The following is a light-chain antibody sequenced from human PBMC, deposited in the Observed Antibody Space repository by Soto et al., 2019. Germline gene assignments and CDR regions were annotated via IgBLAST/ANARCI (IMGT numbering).Light chain of an antibody. V-gene: IGKV3-11*01. J-gene: IGKJ4*01. CDR1: QSVSRY. Sequence: EIVLTQSPATLSLSPGERATLSCRASQSVSRYLAWYQQKPGRAPRLLIYDASNRATGIPARFSGSGSGTDFTLTISSPEPEDFAVYYCEQRSDWPLTFGGGTKVEIK. CDR3: EQRSDWPLT. CDR2: DAS.